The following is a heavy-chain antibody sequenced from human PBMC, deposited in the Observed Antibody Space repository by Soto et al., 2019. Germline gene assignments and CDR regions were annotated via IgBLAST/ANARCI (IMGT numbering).Heavy chain of an antibody. V-gene: IGHV1-69*13. CDR1: GGTFSSYA. CDR2: IIPIFGTA. Sequence: SVKVSCKASGGTFSSYAISWVRQAPGQGLEWMGGIIPIFGTANYAQKFQGRVTITADESTSTAYMELSSLRSEDTAVYYCARDSIAVAADYYYYYGMDVWGQGTTVTVSS. CDR3: ARDSIAVAADYYYYYGMDV. D-gene: IGHD6-19*01. J-gene: IGHJ6*02.